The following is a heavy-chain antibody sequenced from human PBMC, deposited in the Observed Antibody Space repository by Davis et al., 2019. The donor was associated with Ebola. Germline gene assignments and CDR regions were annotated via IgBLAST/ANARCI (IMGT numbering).Heavy chain of an antibody. D-gene: IGHD3-3*01. V-gene: IGHV3-9*01. Sequence: PGGSLRLSCAASGFTFDDYAMHWVRQAPGKGLEWVSGISWNSGSIGYADSVKGRFTISRDNAKNSLYLQMNSLRAEDTAVYYCARRVQDYDFWSGYYWNWFDPWGQGTLVTVSS. CDR3: ARRVQDYDFWSGYYWNWFDP. CDR1: GFTFDDYA. CDR2: ISWNSGSI. J-gene: IGHJ5*02.